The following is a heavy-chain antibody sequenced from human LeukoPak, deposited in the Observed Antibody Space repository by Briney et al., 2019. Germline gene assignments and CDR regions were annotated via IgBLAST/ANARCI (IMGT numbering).Heavy chain of an antibody. CDR3: AKYSGSYYVDY. CDR1: GYSISSTNW. V-gene: IGHV4-28*01. J-gene: IGHJ4*02. Sequence: SDTLSLTCAVSGYSISSTNWWGWIRQPPGKGLEWIGYIYYSGSTYYNPSLKSRVTMSVDTSKNQFSLKLSSVTAVDTAVYYCAKYSGSYYVDYWGQGTLVTVYS. CDR2: IYYSGST. D-gene: IGHD1-26*01.